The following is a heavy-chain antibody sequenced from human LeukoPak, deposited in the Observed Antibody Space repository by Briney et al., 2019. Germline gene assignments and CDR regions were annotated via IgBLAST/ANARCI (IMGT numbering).Heavy chain of an antibody. V-gene: IGHV3-23*01. D-gene: IGHD3-10*01. Sequence: PGGSLRLSCAASGFTFRTSAMSWVRQAPAKGLQWVSSINGGDYSTYYADSVKGRFTISRDSSKNILYLQMNSLRTDDTAMYYCATANPTPRGINFGSWGQGTLVTVSS. CDR2: INGGDYST. CDR3: ATANPTPRGINFGS. J-gene: IGHJ4*02. CDR1: GFTFRTSA.